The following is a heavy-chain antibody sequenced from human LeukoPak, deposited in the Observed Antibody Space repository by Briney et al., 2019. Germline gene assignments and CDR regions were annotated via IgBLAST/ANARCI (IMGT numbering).Heavy chain of an antibody. D-gene: IGHD3/OR15-3a*01. V-gene: IGHV4-39*01. CDR2: IYYSGST. CDR3: ARARRMDNFDY. Sequence: SETLSLTCTVSGGSISSSSYYWGWIRQPPGKGLERIGSIYYSGSTYYNPSLKSRVTMSVDTSKNQFSLKLTSVTAADTAVYYCARARRMDNFDYWGQGTLVTVSS. J-gene: IGHJ4*02. CDR1: GGSISSSSYY.